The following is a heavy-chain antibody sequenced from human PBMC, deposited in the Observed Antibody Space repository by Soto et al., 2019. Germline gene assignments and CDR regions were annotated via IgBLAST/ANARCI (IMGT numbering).Heavy chain of an antibody. V-gene: IGHV3-15*07. CDR2: IKSETDGGTT. Sequence: GGSLRLSCAASGFTFIDAWMNWVRQAPGKGLEWVGRIKSETDGGTTAYAAPVRGRFLISRDDSRNTLYLQMNSLKSEDTGLYYCHWSDHDPFSDFWGQGTLVTVSS. D-gene: IGHD3-3*01. CDR1: GFTFIDAW. J-gene: IGHJ4*02. CDR3: HWSDHDPFSDF.